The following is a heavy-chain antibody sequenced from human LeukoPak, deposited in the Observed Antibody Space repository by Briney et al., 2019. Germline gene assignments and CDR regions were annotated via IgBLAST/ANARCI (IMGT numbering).Heavy chain of an antibody. Sequence: RPGGSLRLSCAASGFTFSSYGMHWVRQAPGKGLEWVAVISYDGSNKYYADSVKGRFTISRDNSKNTLYLQMNSLRAEDTAVYYCARGDITGTFWYFVDYWGQGTLVTVSS. D-gene: IGHD1-20*01. CDR2: ISYDGSNK. CDR3: ARGDITGTFWYFVDY. J-gene: IGHJ4*02. V-gene: IGHV3-30*03. CDR1: GFTFSSYG.